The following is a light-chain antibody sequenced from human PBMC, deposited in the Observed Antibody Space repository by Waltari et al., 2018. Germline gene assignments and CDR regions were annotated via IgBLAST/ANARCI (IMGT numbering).Light chain of an antibody. J-gene: IGKJ5*01. CDR3: MQALQTPLS. Sequence: DIVMTQSPLSLPVTPGEPASISCRSTQSLLDSNGYNHLDWYVQKPGQSPQLLIAFASTRASGVPNRFSGSGSGTDFTLTINNVEAEDVGVYYCMQALQTPLSFGQGTRLGI. CDR1: QSLLDSNGYNH. V-gene: IGKV2-28*01. CDR2: FAS.